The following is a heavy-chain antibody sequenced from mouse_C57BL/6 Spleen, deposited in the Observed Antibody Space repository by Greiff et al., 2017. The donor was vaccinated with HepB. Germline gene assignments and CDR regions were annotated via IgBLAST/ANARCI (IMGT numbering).Heavy chain of an antibody. D-gene: IGHD1-1*01. V-gene: IGHV5-17*01. CDR2: ISSGSSTI. CDR1: GFTFSDYG. Sequence: EVQGVESGGGLVKPGGSLKLSCAASGFTFSDYGMHWVRQAPEKGLEWVAYISSGSSTIYYADTVKGRFTISRDNAKNTLFLQMTSLRSEDTAMYYCARRGYYGSSLLAMDYWGQGTSVTVSS. J-gene: IGHJ4*01. CDR3: ARRGYYGSSLLAMDY.